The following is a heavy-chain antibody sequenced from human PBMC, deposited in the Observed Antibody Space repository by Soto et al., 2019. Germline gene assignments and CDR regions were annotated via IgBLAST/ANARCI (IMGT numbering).Heavy chain of an antibody. CDR1: GYTFTGYY. Sequence: QVQLVQSGAEVKKPGASVKVSCKASGYTFTGYYMHWVRQAPGQGLEWMGWINPNSGGTNYAQKFQGWVTMPRDTSISTAYVELSRMRSAETAVYYWARDASGDEAPMDYWGQGTLVTVSS. J-gene: IGHJ4*02. V-gene: IGHV1-2*04. CDR3: ARDASGDEAPMDY. CDR2: INPNSGGT. D-gene: IGHD3-10*01.